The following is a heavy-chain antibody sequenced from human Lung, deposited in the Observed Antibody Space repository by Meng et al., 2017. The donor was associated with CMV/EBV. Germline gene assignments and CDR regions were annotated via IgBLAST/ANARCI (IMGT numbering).Heavy chain of an antibody. CDR1: GYTFTGYY. CDR3: ARGRDVLRFLEWLLPDY. Sequence: QVQLVQSGAEVKKLGASVKVSCKASGYTFTGYYMHWVRQAPGQGLEWMGWINPNSGGTNYAQKFQGRVTMTRDTSISTAYMELSRLRSDDTAVYYCARGRDVLRFLEWLLPDYWGQGTLVTVAS. D-gene: IGHD3-3*01. V-gene: IGHV1-2*02. CDR2: INPNSGGT. J-gene: IGHJ4*02.